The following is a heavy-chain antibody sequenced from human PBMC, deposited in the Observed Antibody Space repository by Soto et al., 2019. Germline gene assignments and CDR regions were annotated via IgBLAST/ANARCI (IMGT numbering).Heavy chain of an antibody. CDR3: ARGGWEFDR. V-gene: IGHV1-18*01. D-gene: IGHD1-26*01. J-gene: IGHJ5*02. CDR2: ISAYNGNP. CDR1: GYTFSSYG. Sequence: QVQLVQSGAEVKKPGASVKVSCKASGYTFSSYGISWVRQAPGQALEWMGWISAYNGNPNYAQNLQGRVTMTTGTASGTACMEPMSLRPEDRDGYYCARGGWEFDRGGQGALVTVSS.